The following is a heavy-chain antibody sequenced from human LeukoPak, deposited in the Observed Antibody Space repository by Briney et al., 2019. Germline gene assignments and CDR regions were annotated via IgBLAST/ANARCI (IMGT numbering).Heavy chain of an antibody. CDR3: ARDTRMVLRYFDWFHYYFDY. J-gene: IGHJ4*02. D-gene: IGHD3-9*01. Sequence: GASVKVSCKASGYTFTSYGISWVRQAPGQGLEWMGWISASNGNTNYAQKLQGRVTMTTDTSTSTAYMELRSLRSDDTAVYYCARDTRMVLRYFDWFHYYFDYWGQGTLVTVSS. V-gene: IGHV1-18*01. CDR2: ISASNGNT. CDR1: GYTFTSYG.